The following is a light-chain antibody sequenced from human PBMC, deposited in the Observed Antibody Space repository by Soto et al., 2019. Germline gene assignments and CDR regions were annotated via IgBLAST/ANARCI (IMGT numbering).Light chain of an antibody. CDR3: QQYDNWPRT. CDR2: GAS. V-gene: IGKV3-15*01. J-gene: IGKJ2*01. Sequence: EIVMTQSPATLSVSPGERATLSCRASQGVNSILAWSQQKPAQAPRLLIYGASTRATGIPVRFSGSGSGTESTLTISSLQSEDFAVYYCQQYDNWPRTFGQGTKLEIK. CDR1: QGVNSI.